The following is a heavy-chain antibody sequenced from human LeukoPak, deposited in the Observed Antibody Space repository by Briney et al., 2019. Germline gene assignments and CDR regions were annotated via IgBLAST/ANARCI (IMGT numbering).Heavy chain of an antibody. CDR1: GGTFSSYA. CDR2: IIPIFGTA. V-gene: IGHV1-69*13. Sequence: GASVKVSCKASGGTFSSYAISWVRQAPGQGLEWMGGIIPIFGTANYAQKFQGRVTITADESTSTAYMELSSLRSEDTAVYYCARGEMATITSPFDYWGQGTLVTVS. J-gene: IGHJ4*02. CDR3: ARGEMATITSPFDY. D-gene: IGHD5-24*01.